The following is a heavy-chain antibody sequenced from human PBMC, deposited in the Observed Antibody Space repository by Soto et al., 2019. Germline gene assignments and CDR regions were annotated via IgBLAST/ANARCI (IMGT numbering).Heavy chain of an antibody. J-gene: IGHJ3*02. CDR1: GFTLSSHW. CDR3: ARVADCTYSSNCNGRAAFDM. CDR2: INRDGSTI. D-gene: IGHD6-13*01. V-gene: IGHV3-74*01. Sequence: EVQLVESGGGLAPPGGSLRLSCAASGFTLSSHWMHWVRQAPGKGLVWVSRINRDGSTINYDDSVRGRYTISRDNAKNTLSLQMNSLRAEDTAVYYCARVADCTYSSNCNGRAAFDMWGQGTMVTVSS.